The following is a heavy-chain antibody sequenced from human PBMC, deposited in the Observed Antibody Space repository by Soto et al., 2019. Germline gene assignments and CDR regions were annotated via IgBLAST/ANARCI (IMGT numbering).Heavy chain of an antibody. CDR1: GYTFTSYG. CDR3: ATVFRETTIDY. Sequence: GASVKVSCKASGYTFTSYGISWVRQAPGQGLEWMGWISAYNGNTNYAQKLQGRVTMTTDTSTSTAYMELSSLRSEDTAVYYCATVFRETTIDYWGQGTLVTVS. J-gene: IGHJ4*02. CDR2: ISAYNGNT. V-gene: IGHV1-18*01. D-gene: IGHD4-17*01.